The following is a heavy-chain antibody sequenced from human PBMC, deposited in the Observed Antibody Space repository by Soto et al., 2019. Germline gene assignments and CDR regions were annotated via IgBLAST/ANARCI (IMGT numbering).Heavy chain of an antibody. D-gene: IGHD2-2*01. V-gene: IGHV3-30-3*01. J-gene: IGHJ5*02. CDR1: GFTFSSYA. CDR3: AKDRIVVVPAAIVGWFDP. Sequence: GGSLRLSCAASGFTFSSYAMHWVRQAPGKGLEWVAVISYDGSNKYYADSVKGRFTISRDNSKNTLYLQMNSLRAEDTAVYYCAKDRIVVVPAAIVGWFDPWGQGTLVTVSS. CDR2: ISYDGSNK.